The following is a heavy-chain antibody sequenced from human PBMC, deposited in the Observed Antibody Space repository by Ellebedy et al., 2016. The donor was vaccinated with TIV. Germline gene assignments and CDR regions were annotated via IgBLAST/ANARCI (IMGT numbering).Heavy chain of an antibody. J-gene: IGHJ5*02. CDR1: GGSISSSSYY. V-gene: IGHV4-61*01. CDR3: ARDRVVELAWFDP. D-gene: IGHD2-15*01. CDR2: IYYSGST. Sequence: SETLSLTXTVSGGSISSSSYYWSWIRQPPGKGLEWIGYIYYSGSTNYNPSLKSRVTISVDTSKNQFSLKLSSVTAADTAVYYCARDRVVELAWFDPWGQGTLVTVSS.